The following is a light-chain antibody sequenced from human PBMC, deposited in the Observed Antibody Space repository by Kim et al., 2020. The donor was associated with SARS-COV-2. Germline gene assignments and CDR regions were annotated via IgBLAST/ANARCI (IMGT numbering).Light chain of an antibody. CDR1: SSNIGAGYE. CDR2: SNT. V-gene: IGLV1-40*01. Sequence: QSVLTQPPSVSGAPGQRITISCIGSSSNIGAGYEVHWYQQLPGTAPKLLIYSNTNRPSGVPDRFSGSKSGTSGSLAITGLQAEDEADYFCQSYDSSLSGGVFGGGTQLTVL. J-gene: IGLJ3*02. CDR3: QSYDSSLSGGV.